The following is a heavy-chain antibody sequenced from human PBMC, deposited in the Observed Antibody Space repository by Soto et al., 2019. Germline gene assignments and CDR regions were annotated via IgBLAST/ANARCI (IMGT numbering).Heavy chain of an antibody. V-gene: IGHV4-59*01. Sequence: SETLSFTCIFSGDSSINYYRNWIRKSPGKGLEWIGYISFSGNSNYNLALKSGVTISVATSKDQLSLKVTSVIAPDTAMYYWVCLGGKRCSPIHYWGQGTQVTVSS. D-gene: IGHD2-15*01. CDR1: GDSSINYY. J-gene: IGHJ4*02. CDR2: ISFSGNS. CDR3: VCLGGKRCSPIHY.